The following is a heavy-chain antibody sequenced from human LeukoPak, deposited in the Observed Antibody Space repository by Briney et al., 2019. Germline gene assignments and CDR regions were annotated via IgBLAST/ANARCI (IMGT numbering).Heavy chain of an antibody. CDR3: ARVDIVVVPAAKGPYSYYGMDV. V-gene: IGHV1-18*01. CDR2: ISAYNGKT. Sequence: ASVKVSCKASRYTFTSDGISWVRQAPGQGLEWMGLISAYNGKTNYAQKLQGRVTMTTDTSTSTAYMELRSLRSDDTAVYYCARVDIVVVPAAKGPYSYYGMDVWGQGTTVTVSS. J-gene: IGHJ6*02. D-gene: IGHD2-2*01. CDR1: RYTFTSDG.